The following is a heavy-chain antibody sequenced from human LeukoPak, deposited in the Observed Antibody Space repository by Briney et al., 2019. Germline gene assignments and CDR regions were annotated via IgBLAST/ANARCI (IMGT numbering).Heavy chain of an antibody. J-gene: IGHJ4*02. CDR3: ARDYKYAFDN. Sequence: PRGSLRLSCAASGFTFSDYSMYWVRQAPGKGLEWISYIGIDSGNTNYADSVKGRFTISGDKAKNSLYLQMNSLRVEDTAVYYCARDYKYAFDNWGQGTLVTVSS. CDR1: GFTFSDYS. D-gene: IGHD5-24*01. V-gene: IGHV3-48*01. CDR2: IGIDSGNT.